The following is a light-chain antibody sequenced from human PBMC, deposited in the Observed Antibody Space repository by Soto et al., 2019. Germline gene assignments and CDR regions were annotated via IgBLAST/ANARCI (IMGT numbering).Light chain of an antibody. Sequence: IVMTQSPATLSVSPGESATLSCRASQNIYYNVAWYQHRPGQAPRLLIYRASTRATGVPARFSGSGSGTEFTFTISSLQSEYFTVYSCLQYHNLWAFGQGTKVQI. V-gene: IGKV3-15*01. J-gene: IGKJ1*01. CDR1: QNIYYN. CDR2: RAS. CDR3: LQYHNLWA.